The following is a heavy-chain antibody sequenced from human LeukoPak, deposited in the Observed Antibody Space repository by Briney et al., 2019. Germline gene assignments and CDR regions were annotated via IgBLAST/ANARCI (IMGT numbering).Heavy chain of an antibody. Sequence: SETLSLTCTVSGGSISSYYWSWIRQPPGKGLEWIGSIYHGGSTYYNPSLKSRVTISVDTSKNQFSLKLSSVTAADTAVYYCARAVYADDMGYYFDYWGQGTLVTVSS. CDR2: IYHGGST. CDR3: ARAVYADDMGYYFDY. J-gene: IGHJ4*02. D-gene: IGHD2/OR15-2a*01. V-gene: IGHV4-59*01. CDR1: GGSISSYY.